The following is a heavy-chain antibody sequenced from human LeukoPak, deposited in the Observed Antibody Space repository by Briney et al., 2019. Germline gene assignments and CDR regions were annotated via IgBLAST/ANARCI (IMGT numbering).Heavy chain of an antibody. J-gene: IGHJ4*02. CDR3: ARGYSSGWYFDY. Sequence: SGGSLRLSCAASGFTFSSYAMHWVRQAPGKGLEWVAVISYDGSNKYYADSVKGRFTISRDNSKNTLYLQMNSLRAEDTAVYYCARGYSSGWYFDYWGQGTLATVSS. CDR2: ISYDGSNK. V-gene: IGHV3-30-3*01. D-gene: IGHD6-19*01. CDR1: GFTFSSYA.